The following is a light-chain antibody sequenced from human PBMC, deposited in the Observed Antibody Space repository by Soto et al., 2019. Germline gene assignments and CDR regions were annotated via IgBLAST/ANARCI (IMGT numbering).Light chain of an antibody. V-gene: IGKV1-33*01. CDR2: DAS. J-gene: IGKJ5*01. CDR3: QQYDNFPRAIN. CDR1: QDISNY. Sequence: DIQMTQSPSSLSASVGDRVTIACQASQDISNYLHWYQQKPGKAPKLLIYDASNLGTGVPSRFSGSGSGTDFTFTISSLQPEDIATYYCQQYDNFPRAINFGQGTRLEIK.